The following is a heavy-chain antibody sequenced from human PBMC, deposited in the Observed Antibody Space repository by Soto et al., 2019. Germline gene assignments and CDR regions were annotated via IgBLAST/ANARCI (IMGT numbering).Heavy chain of an antibody. CDR3: ARDASGSSSPPY. V-gene: IGHV3-23*01. J-gene: IGHJ4*02. CDR2: ITGSGDRT. CDR1: GFTFNNYA. Sequence: EVQVLESGGGLVQPGGSLRLSCAASGFTFNNYAMSWVRQAPGKGLEWVSGITGSGDRTDYADSVKGRFTISRDNSTNMLFLQMKSQRAEDTDVYYCARDASGSSSPPYWGQGTLVTVSS. D-gene: IGHD3-22*01.